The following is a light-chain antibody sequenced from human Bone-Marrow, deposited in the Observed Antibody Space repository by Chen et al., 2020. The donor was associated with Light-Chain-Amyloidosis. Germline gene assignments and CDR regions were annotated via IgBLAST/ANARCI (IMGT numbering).Light chain of an antibody. Sequence: QMSQSPSSLSAPVADRVTITCRASQDMRNYLAWYQQKPGKAPKLLIYAASALQSGVPSQFRGSGSGSGTDCTLAINSLQPEDVATYYCQKYNSAPRTFGQGTKVEIK. CDR2: AAS. CDR1: QDMRNY. J-gene: IGKJ1*01. CDR3: QKYNSAPRT. V-gene: IGKV1-27*01.